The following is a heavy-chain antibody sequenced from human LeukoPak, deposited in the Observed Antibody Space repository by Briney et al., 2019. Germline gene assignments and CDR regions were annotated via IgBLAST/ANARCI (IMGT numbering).Heavy chain of an antibody. CDR3: AKDLGGIVAAGYDY. Sequence: GALRLSCAASGFTFISCGMSWVRQAPGKGLEWVSAISGSGVHTYYADSVKGRFTISRDHSKNTLDLQMNTLRAEDTAVYFCAKDLGGIVAAGYDYWGQGTLVTVSS. CDR1: GFTFISCG. D-gene: IGHD6-13*01. CDR2: ISGSGVHT. V-gene: IGHV3-23*01. J-gene: IGHJ4*02.